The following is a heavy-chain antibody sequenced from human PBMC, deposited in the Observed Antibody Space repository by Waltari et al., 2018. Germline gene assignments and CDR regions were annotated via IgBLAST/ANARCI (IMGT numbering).Heavy chain of an antibody. Sequence: YMGWVRQAPGKGLEWLSVIYSGGTTHYADSVRGRFTISRHNSNNTLYLQMNSLRPEDTAVYYCAREYYYYYHGMDVWGQGTTVTVS. V-gene: IGHV3-53*04. CDR3: AREYYYYYHGMDV. J-gene: IGHJ6*02. CDR2: IYSGGTT. CDR1: Y.